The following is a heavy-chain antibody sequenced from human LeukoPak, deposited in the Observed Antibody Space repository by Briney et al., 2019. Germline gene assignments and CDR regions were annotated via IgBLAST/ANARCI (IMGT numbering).Heavy chain of an antibody. J-gene: IGHJ4*02. CDR2: IIPIFGTA. D-gene: IGHD3-22*01. Sequence: SVKVSCKASGGTFSSYAISWVRQAPGQGLEWMGGIIPIFGTANYAQKFQGRVTITADESTSTAYMELSSLRSEDTAVYYCASDSSGYYYGAYWGQGTLVTVSS. V-gene: IGHV1-69*01. CDR3: ASDSSGYYYGAY. CDR1: GGTFSSYA.